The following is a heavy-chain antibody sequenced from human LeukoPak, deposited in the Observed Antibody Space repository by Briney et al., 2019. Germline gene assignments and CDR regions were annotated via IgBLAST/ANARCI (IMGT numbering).Heavy chain of an antibody. CDR1: GGSISNSNW. D-gene: IGHD4-11*01. Sequence: SETLSLTCAVSGGSISNSNWWSWVRQPPGKGLEWIGEIYHSGSTNYNPSLKSRVTVSVDKSKNQFSLKLGSVTAADTAVYYCARDGSNWSNDYYHGVDVWGQGTTVTVSS. CDR3: ARDGSNWSNDYYHGVDV. CDR2: IYHSGST. V-gene: IGHV4-4*02. J-gene: IGHJ6*02.